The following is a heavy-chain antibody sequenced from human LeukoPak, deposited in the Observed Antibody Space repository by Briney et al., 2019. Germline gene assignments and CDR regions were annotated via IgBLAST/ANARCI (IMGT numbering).Heavy chain of an antibody. D-gene: IGHD2-2*01. CDR1: GFTFSSYW. CDR2: INSDGSRT. CDR3: ARDCSSTSCPFRY. Sequence: GGSLRLSCAASGFTFSSYWMHWVRQAPGKGLVWVSRINSDGSRTSYADSVKGRFTISRDNAKNTLYLQMNSLRAEDTAVYYCARDCSSTSCPFRYWSQGTLVTVSS. J-gene: IGHJ4*02. V-gene: IGHV3-74*01.